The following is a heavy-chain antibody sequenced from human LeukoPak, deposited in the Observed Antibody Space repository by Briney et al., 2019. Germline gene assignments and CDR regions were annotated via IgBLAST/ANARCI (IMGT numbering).Heavy chain of an antibody. Sequence: SQTLSLSCTVSARSISSTCSYWGWIRQTPGKGLERMESIYYSGSTYYNPCIKSRVTISVDTSKNQLSMQLRSVTAANTRVYYCARQYGGRSQSFEPWGEGTLVSVSS. CDR1: ARSISSTCSY. J-gene: IGHJ5*02. D-gene: IGHD4-23*01. CDR3: ARQYGGRSQSFEP. V-gene: IGHV4-39*01. CDR2: IYYSGST.